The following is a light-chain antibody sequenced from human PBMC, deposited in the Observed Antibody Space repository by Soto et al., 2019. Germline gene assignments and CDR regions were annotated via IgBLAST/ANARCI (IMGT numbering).Light chain of an antibody. CDR1: SSDLAIYNY. CDR3: SSYTDSSNCV. CDR2: QVT. Sequence: QSVLAQPASVSGSPGQSITISCTGTSSDLAIYNYVSWYQHHPGKAPKLMIYQVTNRPSGVSNRFSGCRSGYTASLTISGLQAEDEADYYCSSYTDSSNCVFGTGTKVTVL. J-gene: IGLJ1*01. V-gene: IGLV2-14*01.